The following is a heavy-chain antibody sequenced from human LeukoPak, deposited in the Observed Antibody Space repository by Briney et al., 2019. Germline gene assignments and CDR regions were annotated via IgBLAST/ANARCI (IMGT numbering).Heavy chain of an antibody. D-gene: IGHD2-21*02. V-gene: IGHV3-21*01. J-gene: IGHJ4*02. CDR3: ASRASCGGDCYQFDY. CDR2: ISSSSSYI. CDR1: EFTFSIYS. Sequence: PGGSLRLSCAASEFTFSIYSMNWVRQAPGKGLEWVSSISSSSSYIYYADSVKGRFTISRDNAKNSLYLQMNSLRAEDTAVYYCASRASCGGDCYQFDYWGQGTLVTVSS.